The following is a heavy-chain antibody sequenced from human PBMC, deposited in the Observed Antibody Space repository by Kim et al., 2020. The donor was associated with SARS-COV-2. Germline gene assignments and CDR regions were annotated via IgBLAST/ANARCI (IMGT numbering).Heavy chain of an antibody. CDR2: INPSGGST. Sequence: ASVKVSCKASGYTFTSYYMHWVRQAPGQGLEWMGIINPSGGSTSYAQKFQGRVTMTRDTSTSTVYMELSSLRSEDTAVYYCARSEGCSGGSCYRSTIDYWGQGTLVTVSS. J-gene: IGHJ4*02. CDR1: GYTFTSYY. CDR3: ARSEGCSGGSCYRSTIDY. D-gene: IGHD2-15*01. V-gene: IGHV1-46*01.